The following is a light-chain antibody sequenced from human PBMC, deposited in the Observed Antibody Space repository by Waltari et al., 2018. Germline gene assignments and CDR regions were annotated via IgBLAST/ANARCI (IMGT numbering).Light chain of an antibody. J-gene: IGLJ3*02. Sequence: SVLTQPPSVSGAPGQRVTISCTRGRSNIGVPYDVPWYQQLPGTAPKLLIYGNSNRPSGVPDRFSGSKSGTSASLAITGLQTKDEAVYYCQSYDSSLSAVVFGGGTKLTVL. CDR2: GNS. CDR3: QSYDSSLSAVV. CDR1: RSNIGVPYD. V-gene: IGLV1-40*01.